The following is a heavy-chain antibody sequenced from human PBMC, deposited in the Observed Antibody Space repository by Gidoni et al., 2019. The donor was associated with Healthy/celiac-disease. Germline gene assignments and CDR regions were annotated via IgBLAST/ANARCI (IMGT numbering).Heavy chain of an antibody. D-gene: IGHD6-13*01. J-gene: IGHJ3*02. CDR1: DFTCSSYA. V-gene: IGHV3-23*01. Sequence: EMQLLESAGAFVQHRGSLSLSRAASDFTCSSYAMMLVRQAPGKGLTRVYAMSGSGGSTYYADSVKGRFTISRDHTKNTLYLQMNSLRSEDTAVYYCAKGVAAAADAFDIWGQGTMVTVSS. CDR3: AKGVAAAADAFDI. CDR2: MSGSGGST.